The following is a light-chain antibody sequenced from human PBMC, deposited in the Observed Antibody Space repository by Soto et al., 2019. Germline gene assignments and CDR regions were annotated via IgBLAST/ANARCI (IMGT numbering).Light chain of an antibody. Sequence: DIQMTQSPSSLSASVGDRVTITCRASQSISSFLNWYQQKPGKAPKLLIYAASSLQSGVPSRFSGSGSGTDFILTISSLQPEDFATYYCHQTDSIPETFGQGTKVEIK. CDR1: QSISSF. CDR3: HQTDSIPET. V-gene: IGKV1-39*01. CDR2: AAS. J-gene: IGKJ1*01.